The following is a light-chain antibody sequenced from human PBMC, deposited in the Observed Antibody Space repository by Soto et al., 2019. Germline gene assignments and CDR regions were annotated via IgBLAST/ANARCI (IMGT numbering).Light chain of an antibody. CDR3: RSYTSSDTRV. V-gene: IGLV2-14*01. CDR1: SGDVGVYNY. Sequence: QSALTQPASVSGSPGQSIAISCTGTSGDVGVYNYVSWYQQHPGRAPKLIIYDVTNRPSGVSGRLSGPKSGNTASLTISGLQAEDEADYYCRSYTSSDTRVFGTGTKLTVL. J-gene: IGLJ1*01. CDR2: DVT.